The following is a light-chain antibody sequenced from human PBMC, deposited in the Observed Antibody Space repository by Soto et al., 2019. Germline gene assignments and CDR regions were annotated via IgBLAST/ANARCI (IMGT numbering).Light chain of an antibody. CDR3: CSYAGSRTHVL. CDR1: SSDVGSYNL. V-gene: IGLV2-23*02. Sequence: QSALTQPASVSGSPGQSITISCIGTSSDVGSYNLVSWYQQHPGKAPKVLIYEVSERPSGVSNRVSGSKSGNTASLTISGVQAEDEAEYYCCSYAGSRTHVLFGGGTKLTVL. J-gene: IGLJ2*01. CDR2: EVS.